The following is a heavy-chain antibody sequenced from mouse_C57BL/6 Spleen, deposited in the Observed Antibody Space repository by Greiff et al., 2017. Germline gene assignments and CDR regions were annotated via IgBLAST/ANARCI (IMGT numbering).Heavy chain of an antibody. CDR1: GYAFSSYW. CDR2: IYPGDGDT. J-gene: IGHJ3*01. D-gene: IGHD1-1*01. Sequence: QVQLKQSGAELVKPGASVKISCKASGYAFSSYWMNWVKQRPGKGLEWIGQIYPGDGDTNYNGKFKGKATLTADKSSSTAYMQLSSLTAEDAAVYVCARRGTTVVAPFAYWGQGTLVTVSA. CDR3: ARRGTTVVAPFAY. V-gene: IGHV1-80*01.